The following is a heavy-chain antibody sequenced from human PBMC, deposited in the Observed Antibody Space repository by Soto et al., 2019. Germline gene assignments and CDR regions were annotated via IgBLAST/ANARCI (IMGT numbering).Heavy chain of an antibody. CDR2: ISVHYGYT. D-gene: IGHD1-1*01. Sequence: QVRLAQSGAEVKKPGASVTVSCKASGYTFSSYGISWVRQAPGQGLEWVGWISVHYGYTKYATELQGRVTMTTDTPTCTAYMELRSLRSDDSAVYFCARLEHNFGPHDYWGQGTLVTVTS. V-gene: IGHV1-18*01. CDR3: ARLEHNFGPHDY. CDR1: GYTFSSYG. J-gene: IGHJ4*02.